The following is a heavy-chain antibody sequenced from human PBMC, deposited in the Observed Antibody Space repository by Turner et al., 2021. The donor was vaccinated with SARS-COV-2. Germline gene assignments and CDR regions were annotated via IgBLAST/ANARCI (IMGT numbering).Heavy chain of an antibody. CDR1: GDSISSTTYY. D-gene: IGHD7-27*01. CDR3: ATTPNWVFTPY. J-gene: IGHJ4*02. CDR2: SHSRGTA. Sequence: QLQLQESGPGLVKPSETLSLTCTVSGDSISSTTYYWGWIRQPPGKGLEWIGSSHSRGTAFYNPSLKSRFTISLDTSNNQFSLKLTSVTAADTAVYYCATTPNWVFTPYWGQGALVIVSS. V-gene: IGHV4-39*01.